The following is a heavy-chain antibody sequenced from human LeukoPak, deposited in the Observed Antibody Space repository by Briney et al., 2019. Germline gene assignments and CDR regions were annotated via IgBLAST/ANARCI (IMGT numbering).Heavy chain of an antibody. CDR1: GYTFSDNS. D-gene: IGHD4-17*01. Sequence: GSVNVSCKASGYTFSDNSMQWVRQAPGQGFEWLGWINPNSGGTSYARKFRGRVTMTRDMSLSTAYMELSRLTYDETAVYYCARGALDPETVTNYFEYWAQGTLVTVSS. V-gene: IGHV1-2*02. CDR2: INPNSGGT. CDR3: ARGALDPETVTNYFEY. J-gene: IGHJ4*02.